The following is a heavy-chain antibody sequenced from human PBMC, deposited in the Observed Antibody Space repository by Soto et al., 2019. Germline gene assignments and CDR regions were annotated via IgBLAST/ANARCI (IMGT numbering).Heavy chain of an antibody. CDR1: GGTLSCHA. CDR3: AGTVEIPYYHGMDV. Sequence: QVQLVQSGGEVKQPGSSVRGSCKASGGTLSCHAINWVRQAPGQGLEWMGGIITIFGSPNYAQKFQGGVTISADESSITAYMEVSSLRSEGTAVYYCAGTVEIPYYHGMDVWGQGTTVTVSS. CDR2: IITIFGSP. D-gene: IGHD4-4*01. V-gene: IGHV1-69*01. J-gene: IGHJ6*02.